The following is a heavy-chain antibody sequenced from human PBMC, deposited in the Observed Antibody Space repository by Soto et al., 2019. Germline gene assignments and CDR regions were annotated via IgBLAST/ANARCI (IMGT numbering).Heavy chain of an antibody. V-gene: IGHV3-23*01. J-gene: IGHJ4*02. CDR2: ISGSGTIT. CDR1: GFTFTNYV. Sequence: GSLSPSCAASGFTFTNYVMTWVRQAPGKGLEWVSSISGSGTITYYADSVKGRFTISRDNSKNTLSLQMNSLRAEDTAVYYCAKDFYRDAYTTGFFDYWGQGTLVTVSS. CDR3: AKDFYRDAYTTGFFDY. D-gene: IGHD4-4*01.